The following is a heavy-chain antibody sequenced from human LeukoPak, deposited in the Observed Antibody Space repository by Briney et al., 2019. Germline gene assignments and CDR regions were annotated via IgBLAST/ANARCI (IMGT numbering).Heavy chain of an antibody. D-gene: IGHD3-3*01. CDR3: ARGLDFSSYYYGMDV. Sequence: SETLSLTCTVSGGSISSYYWSWIRQPAGKGLEWIGRIYTSGSTNYNPSLKSRVTMSVDTSKNQFSLKLSPVTAADTAVYYCARGLDFSSYYYGMDVWGQGTTVTVSS. CDR1: GGSISSYY. CDR2: IYTSGST. J-gene: IGHJ6*02. V-gene: IGHV4-4*07.